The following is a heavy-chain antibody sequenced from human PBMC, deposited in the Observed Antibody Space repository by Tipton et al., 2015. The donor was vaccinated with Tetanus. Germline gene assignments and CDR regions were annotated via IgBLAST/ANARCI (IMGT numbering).Heavy chain of an antibody. CDR1: GDSVSVTSDV. Sequence: LVKPTQTLSLTCSISGDSVSVTSDVWNWIRQSPSRGLEWLGRTYYRSKWIKDYAMSVKGRITVDADTSKNQFSLQLNSVTPDDTALYYCARDSDFGHDALDIWGQGTMVTASS. CDR3: ARDSDFGHDALDI. V-gene: IGHV6-1*01. J-gene: IGHJ3*02. D-gene: IGHD3-10*01. CDR2: TYYRSKWIK.